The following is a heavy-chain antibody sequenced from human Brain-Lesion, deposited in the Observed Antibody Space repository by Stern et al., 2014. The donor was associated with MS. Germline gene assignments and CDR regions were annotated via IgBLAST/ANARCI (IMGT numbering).Heavy chain of an antibody. J-gene: IGHJ4*02. CDR2: IFLNGGNT. CDR3: VRDNRVVTY. CDR1: GFTFGNYG. D-gene: IGHD2-15*01. V-gene: IGHV3-23*04. Sequence: VQLEESGGGLKQPGESLRLSCVGSGFTFGNYGMGWVRLAPGKGLERVSGIFLNGGNTFYVDSVKGRFTISRDNSAKTMYLQMDSLRAEDTALYYCVRDNRVVTYWGQGALVTVSS.